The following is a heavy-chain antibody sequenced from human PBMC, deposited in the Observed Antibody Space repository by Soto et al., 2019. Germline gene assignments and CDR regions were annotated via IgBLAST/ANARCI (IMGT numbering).Heavy chain of an antibody. CDR2: INPNSGGT. Sequence: SVKVSCKASGYTFTGYYMHWVRQAPGQGLEWMGWINPNSGGTNYAQKFQGRVTMTRDTSISTAYMELSRLRSDDTAVYYCARDQRYFDWWVFTTNWFDPWGHGTLVTVSS. V-gene: IGHV1-2*02. J-gene: IGHJ5*02. D-gene: IGHD3-9*01. CDR1: GYTFTGYY. CDR3: ARDQRYFDWWVFTTNWFDP.